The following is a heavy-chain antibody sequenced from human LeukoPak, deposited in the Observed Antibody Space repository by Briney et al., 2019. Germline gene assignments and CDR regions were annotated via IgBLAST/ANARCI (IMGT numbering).Heavy chain of an antibody. D-gene: IGHD2-21*02. J-gene: IGHJ4*02. V-gene: IGHV4-59*08. CDR1: GGSISSYY. CDR3: ARQGGGDWNLDY. Sequence: XCTVSGGSISSYYWSWLRQPPGKGLEWIGSIYDSGSTYYNAALTSRGTISVATSKNQFSLKLSSVTAADTAVYYCARQGGGDWNLDYWGQGTLVTVSS. CDR2: IYDSGST.